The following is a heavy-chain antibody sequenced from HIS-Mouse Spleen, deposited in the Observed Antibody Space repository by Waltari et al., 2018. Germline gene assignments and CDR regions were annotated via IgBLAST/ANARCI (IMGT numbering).Heavy chain of an antibody. CDR2: IDWDDDK. J-gene: IGHJ4*02. CDR1: GFPLSPSGMC. V-gene: IGHV2-70*15. Sequence: QVTLRESGPALVKPTQTLTLTCTFSGFPLSPSGMCVSWIRPPPGKALEWLARIDWDDDKYYSTSLKTRLTISRDTSKNQVVLTMTNMDPLDTATYYCARIAEGYTSGWYAFDYWGQGTLVTVSS. CDR3: ARIAEGYTSGWYAFDY. D-gene: IGHD6-19*01.